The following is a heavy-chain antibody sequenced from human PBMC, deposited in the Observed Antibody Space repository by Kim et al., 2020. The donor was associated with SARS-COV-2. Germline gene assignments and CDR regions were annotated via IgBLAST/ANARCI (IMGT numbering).Heavy chain of an antibody. CDR2: INHSGST. V-gene: IGHV4-34*01. D-gene: IGHD2-15*01. Sequence: SETLSLTCAVYGGSFSGYYWSWIRQPPGKGLEWIGEINHSGSTNYNPSLKSRVTISVDTSKNQFSLKLSSVTAADTAVYYCARARALVHQWYYFDYWGQGTLVTVSS. J-gene: IGHJ4*02. CDR1: GGSFSGYY. CDR3: ARARALVHQWYYFDY.